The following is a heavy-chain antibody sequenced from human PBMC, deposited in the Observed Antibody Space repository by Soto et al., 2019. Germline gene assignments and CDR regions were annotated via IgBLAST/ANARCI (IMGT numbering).Heavy chain of an antibody. D-gene: IGHD2-2*01. CDR3: ARLAAGYCSSTSCYFDY. J-gene: IGHJ4*02. Sequence: GESLKIYCKGSGYSFTSYWIGWVRQMPGKGLEWMGIIYPGDSDTRYSPSFQGQVTISADKSISTAYLQWSSLKASDTAMYYCARLAAGYCSSTSCYFDYWGQGTLVTVSS. CDR2: IYPGDSDT. CDR1: GYSFTSYW. V-gene: IGHV5-51*01.